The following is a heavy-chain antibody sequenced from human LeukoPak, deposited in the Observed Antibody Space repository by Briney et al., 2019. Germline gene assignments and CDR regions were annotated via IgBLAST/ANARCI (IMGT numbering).Heavy chain of an antibody. CDR1: GFTFNSYS. J-gene: IGHJ6*03. V-gene: IGHV3-48*01. CDR3: ARARTDTAMDNYMDV. D-gene: IGHD5-18*01. Sequence: GGSLRLSCAASGFTFNSYSMNWVRQAPGKGLEWISYINSSSSAKYYADSVKGRFTISRDNAKNSLYLQMTSLRAEDTAVYYCARARTDTAMDNYMDVWGKGTTVTVSS. CDR2: INSSSSAK.